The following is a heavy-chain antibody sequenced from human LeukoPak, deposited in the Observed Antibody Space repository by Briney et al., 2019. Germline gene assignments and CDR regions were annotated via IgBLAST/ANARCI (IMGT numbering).Heavy chain of an antibody. CDR3: ARDRRRSSSDGWFDP. CDR1: GGSISSYY. V-gene: IGHV4-4*07. D-gene: IGHD6-6*01. J-gene: IGHJ5*02. Sequence: SETLSLTCTVSGGSISSYYWSWIRQPAGKGLEWIGRIYTSGSTNYNPSLKSRVTTSVDTSKNQFSLKLSSVTAADTAVYYCARDRRRSSSDGWFDPWGQGTLVTVSS. CDR2: IYTSGST.